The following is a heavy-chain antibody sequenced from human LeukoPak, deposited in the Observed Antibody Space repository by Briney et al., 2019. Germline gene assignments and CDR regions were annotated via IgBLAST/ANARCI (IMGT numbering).Heavy chain of an antibody. Sequence: ASVKVSCKASGYILSIYAMIWVRQAPGQGLELMGWIETNTGNPTYAQGFTGRFVFSLDTSVSTAYLQISSLKAEDTAVYYCARDLNTAIRHWGQGTLVTVSS. CDR2: IETNTGNP. CDR3: ARDLNTAIRH. J-gene: IGHJ4*02. CDR1: GYILSIYA. D-gene: IGHD5-18*01. V-gene: IGHV7-4-1*02.